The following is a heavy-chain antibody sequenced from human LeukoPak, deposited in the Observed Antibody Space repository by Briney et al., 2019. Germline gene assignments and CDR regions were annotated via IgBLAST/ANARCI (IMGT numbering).Heavy chain of an antibody. D-gene: IGHD1-26*01. Sequence: PGGSLRLSCAASGFTFSSYEMNWVRQAPGKGLEWVSSISSSSSYIYYADSVKGRFTISRDNAKNSLYLQMNSLRAEDTAVYYCARDGGGSYSIDYWGQGTLVTVSS. J-gene: IGHJ4*02. CDR3: ARDGGGSYSIDY. V-gene: IGHV3-21*01. CDR2: ISSSSSYI. CDR1: GFTFSSYE.